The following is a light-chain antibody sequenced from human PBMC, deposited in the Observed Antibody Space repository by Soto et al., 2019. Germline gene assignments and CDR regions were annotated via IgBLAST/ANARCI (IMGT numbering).Light chain of an antibody. CDR1: QSISTY. V-gene: IGKV1-39*01. Sequence: DIQMTQSPSSLPASVGDRVTITCRASQSISTYVNWYQQKAGKAPKLLIYDASSLYSGVPSRFSGSGSGTDFTLNISTLQPEDFATYYCQQSYSTPPFGPGTKVDIX. CDR2: DAS. CDR3: QQSYSTPP. J-gene: IGKJ3*01.